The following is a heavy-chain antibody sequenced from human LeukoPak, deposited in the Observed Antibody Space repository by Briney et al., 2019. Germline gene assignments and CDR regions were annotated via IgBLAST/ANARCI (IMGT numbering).Heavy chain of an antibody. CDR3: ARGQRRHTDMAPSFDY. Sequence: PGGSLRLSCAASGFTFSSYAMHWVRQAPGKGLEWVAAISYDGSNKYYADSMKGRFTISRDNSKNTLYLQMNSLRAEDTAVYYCARGQRRHTDMAPSFDYWGQGTLVTVSS. V-gene: IGHV3-30*04. J-gene: IGHJ4*02. D-gene: IGHD5-18*01. CDR1: GFTFSSYA. CDR2: ISYDGSNK.